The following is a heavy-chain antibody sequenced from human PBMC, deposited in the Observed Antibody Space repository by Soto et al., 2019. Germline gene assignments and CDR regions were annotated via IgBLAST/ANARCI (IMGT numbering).Heavy chain of an antibody. D-gene: IGHD2-2*01. J-gene: IGHJ6*03. V-gene: IGHV1-18*01. CDR1: GYTFTSYG. Sequence: ASVKVSCKASGYTFTSYGISWVRPAPGQGLEWMGWISAYNGNTNYAQKLQGRVTMTTDTSTSTAYMELRSLRSDDTAVYYCARDQVVVVPAATHNYYYMDVWGKGTTVTVSS. CDR2: ISAYNGNT. CDR3: ARDQVVVVPAATHNYYYMDV.